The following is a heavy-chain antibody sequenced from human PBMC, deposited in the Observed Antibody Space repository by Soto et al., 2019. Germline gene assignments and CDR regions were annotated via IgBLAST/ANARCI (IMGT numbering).Heavy chain of an antibody. CDR1: GFPFRDYV. J-gene: IGHJ5*02. Sequence: CLRLTVSPAGFPFRDYVMQCGPRAPGKGLEWVAVVSYDGSIENYADSVRGRFTISRDNSKNTVFLQMDSLRVEDTAFYYCAKDLYYYDFTLYDAWGQAIL. CDR3: AKDLYYYDFTLYDA. D-gene: IGHD3-16*01. CDR2: VSYDGSIE. V-gene: IGHV3-30*12.